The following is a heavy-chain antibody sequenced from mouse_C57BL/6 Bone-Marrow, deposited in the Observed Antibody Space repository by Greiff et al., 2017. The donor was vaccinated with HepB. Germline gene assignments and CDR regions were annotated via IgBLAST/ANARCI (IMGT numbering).Heavy chain of an antibody. CDR2: IYPGSGNT. J-gene: IGHJ1*03. Sequence: LMESGPELVKPGASVKISCKASGYTFTDYYINWVKQRPGQGLEWIGWIYPGSGNTKYNEKFKGKATLTVDTSSSTAYMQLSSLTSEDSAVYSCAVPYYYGSSYYWYFDVWGTGTTVTVSS. CDR3: AVPYYYGSSYYWYFDV. V-gene: IGHV1-84*01. D-gene: IGHD1-1*01. CDR1: GYTFTDYY.